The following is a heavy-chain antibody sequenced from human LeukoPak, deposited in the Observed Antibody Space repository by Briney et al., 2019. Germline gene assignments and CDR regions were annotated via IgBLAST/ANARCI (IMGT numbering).Heavy chain of an antibody. CDR3: ARVTGSSWGKPGFDP. Sequence: GESLKISCKGSGYSFTSNWIGWVRQTPGKGLEWMGIIYPGDSDTRYSPSFQGQVTISADKSITTAYLQWSSLKASDTAMYYCARVTGSSWGKPGFDPWGQGTLVTVSS. CDR1: GYSFTSNW. J-gene: IGHJ5*02. D-gene: IGHD6-13*01. CDR2: IYPGDSDT. V-gene: IGHV5-51*01.